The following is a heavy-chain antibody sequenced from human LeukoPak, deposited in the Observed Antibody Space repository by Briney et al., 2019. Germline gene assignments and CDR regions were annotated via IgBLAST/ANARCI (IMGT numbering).Heavy chain of an antibody. D-gene: IGHD2-21*02. J-gene: IGHJ4*02. Sequence: GGSLRLSCAASGFTFSSYTMNWVRQAPGKGLEWVSSISSSSIYIYYADSVKGRFTISRDNAKNSLYLQMNSLRAEDTAVYYCAREPYCGGDCYSMAFDYWGQGTLVTVSS. CDR1: GFTFSSYT. CDR2: ISSSSIYI. V-gene: IGHV3-21*01. CDR3: AREPYCGGDCYSMAFDY.